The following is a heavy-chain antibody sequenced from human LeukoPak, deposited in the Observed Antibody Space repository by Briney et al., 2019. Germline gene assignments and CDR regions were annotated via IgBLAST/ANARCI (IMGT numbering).Heavy chain of an antibody. CDR2: INHSGST. V-gene: IGHV4-34*01. Sequence: SETLSLTCAVYGGSFSGYYWSWIRQPPGKGLEWIGEINHSGSTNYNPSLKSRVTISVDTSKNQFSLKLSSVTAADTAVYYCARRTPDPFWSGVPYGMDVWGQGTTVTVS. D-gene: IGHD3-3*01. CDR3: ARRTPDPFWSGVPYGMDV. J-gene: IGHJ6*02. CDR1: GGSFSGYY.